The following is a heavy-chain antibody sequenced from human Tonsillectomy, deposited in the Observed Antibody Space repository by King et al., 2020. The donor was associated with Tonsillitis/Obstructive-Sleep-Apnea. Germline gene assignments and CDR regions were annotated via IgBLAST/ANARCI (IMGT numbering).Heavy chain of an antibody. Sequence: VQLVESGAEVKKPGESLKISCKGSGYTFTNYWIGWVRQMPGKGLEWMGIIYPGDSDIRYSPSFQGQFTFSADKSIPTAYLQWSSLKASDTAMFYCAGQGGARRGGSVSGYGGFDYWGQGTLVTVSS. J-gene: IGHJ4*02. D-gene: IGHD4-23*01. CDR2: IYPGDSDI. CDR3: AGQGGARRGGSVSGYGGFDY. V-gene: IGHV5-51*01. CDR1: GYTFTNYW.